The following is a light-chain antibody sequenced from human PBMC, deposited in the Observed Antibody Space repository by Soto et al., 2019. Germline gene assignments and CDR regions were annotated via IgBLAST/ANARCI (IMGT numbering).Light chain of an antibody. CDR3: QQSYTHPIT. V-gene: IGKV1-5*01. Sequence: FQMTQSPSPLSASVGDRVTITFRASQSINNLLAWYQQKPGKAPKFLIYDVSTLESGVPSRFSGSGSGTEFTLTISSLQPEDFATYYCQQSYTHPITFGQGTRLEI. CDR2: DVS. J-gene: IGKJ5*01. CDR1: QSINNL.